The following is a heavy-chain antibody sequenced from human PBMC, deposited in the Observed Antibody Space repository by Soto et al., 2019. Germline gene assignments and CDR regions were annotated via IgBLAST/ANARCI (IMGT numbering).Heavy chain of an antibody. D-gene: IGHD6-19*01. CDR1: GYTFTGYY. CDR2: INPNSGGT. V-gene: IGHV1-2*02. Sequence: GASVKVSCKASGYTFTGYYMHWVRQAPGQGLEWMGWINPNSGGTNYAQKFQGRVTMTRDTSISTAYMELSRLRSDDTAVYYCARDPRSSGSGYYYYGMDVWGQGTTVTVSS. J-gene: IGHJ6*02. CDR3: ARDPRSSGSGYYYYGMDV.